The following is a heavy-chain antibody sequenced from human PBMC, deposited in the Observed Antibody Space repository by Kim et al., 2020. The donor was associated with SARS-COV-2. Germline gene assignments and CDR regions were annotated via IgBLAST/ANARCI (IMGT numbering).Heavy chain of an antibody. CDR2: ISSSSGDI. CDR1: GFTFSNYA. J-gene: IGHJ6*01. Sequence: GGSLRLSCAASGFTFSNYALNWVRQAPGKGLEGVSSISSSSGDIYYGDSVKGRFTISRDNAKKSVHLQMNSLRAEDSAVYYCARVGQDGATYRNYYYFG. D-gene: IGHD3-10*01. V-gene: IGHV3-21*01. CDR3: ARVGQDGATYRNYYYFG.